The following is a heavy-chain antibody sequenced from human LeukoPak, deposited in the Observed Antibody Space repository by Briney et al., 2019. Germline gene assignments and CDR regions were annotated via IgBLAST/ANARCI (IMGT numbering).Heavy chain of an antibody. V-gene: IGHV4-34*01. CDR3: ARVPARRVVTTPTYFDF. CDR1: GGSFSGSN. J-gene: IGHJ4*02. Sequence: SETLSLTCAVYGGSFSGSNWSWFRQPPGKGLEWIGEINHSGSTNYNPSLKSRVTISVDTSKNQFSLKLSSVTAEDTAVYYCARVPARRVVTTPTYFDFWGQGTLVTVSS. D-gene: IGHD2-21*02. CDR2: INHSGST.